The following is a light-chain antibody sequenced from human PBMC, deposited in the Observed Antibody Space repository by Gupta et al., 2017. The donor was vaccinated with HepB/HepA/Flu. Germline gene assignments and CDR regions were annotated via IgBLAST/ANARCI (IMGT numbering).Light chain of an antibody. CDR1: QTVRYRY. CDR2: GAS. J-gene: IGKJ2*01. CDR3: QQYDNSPFS. Sequence: IVLTQCAGALSLSPGQRVSLSCRASQTVRYRYLAWYQQKPGQTPSPLIHGASNRATGFPDRFIGSGSGTDFTLTISRLEPEDFAVYYCQQYDNSPFSFGQGTKLEIK. V-gene: IGKV3-20*01.